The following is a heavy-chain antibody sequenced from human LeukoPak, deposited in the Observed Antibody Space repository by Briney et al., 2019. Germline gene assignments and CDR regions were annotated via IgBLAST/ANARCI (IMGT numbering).Heavy chain of an antibody. Sequence: PGGSLRLSCTASGFPFDEHGMSWVRQVPGKGLEWVSGINWSGGSTGYADPLRGRFTISRDNAKNSLYLQMDSLRAEDTALYYCARAPITSPFYFDYWGQGTLVTVSS. CDR1: GFPFDEHG. V-gene: IGHV3-20*04. CDR3: ARAPITSPFYFDY. D-gene: IGHD2-2*01. J-gene: IGHJ4*02. CDR2: INWSGGST.